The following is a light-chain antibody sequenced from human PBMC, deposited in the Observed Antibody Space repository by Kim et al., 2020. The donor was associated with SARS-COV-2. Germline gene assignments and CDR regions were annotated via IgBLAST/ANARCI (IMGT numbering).Light chain of an antibody. CDR1: RGVTSNY. CDR2: IAS. CDR3: DQYGRPPST. V-gene: IGKV3-20*01. Sequence: EIVFTQSPGTLSLSPGEKATLSCRASRGVTSNYLAWYQQKPGQAPRRLIYIASSRDTGIPDRFSGSGSGTEFTLTNSRLEPADFAVYYCDQYGRPPSTFGQGTRLEIK. J-gene: IGKJ5*01.